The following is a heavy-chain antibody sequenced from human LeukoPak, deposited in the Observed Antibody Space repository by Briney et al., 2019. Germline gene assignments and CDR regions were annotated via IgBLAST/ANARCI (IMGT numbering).Heavy chain of an antibody. V-gene: IGHV4-34*01. J-gene: IGHJ6*03. Sequence: PSETLSLTCAVYGGSFSGYYWSWIRQPPGKGLEWIGEINHSGSTNYNPSLKSRVTISVDTSKNQFSLKLSSVTAADTAVYYCARMGVGFYYYYMDVWGKGTTVTVSS. CDR3: ARMGVGFYYYYMDV. CDR1: GGSFSGYY. CDR2: INHSGST. D-gene: IGHD3-16*01.